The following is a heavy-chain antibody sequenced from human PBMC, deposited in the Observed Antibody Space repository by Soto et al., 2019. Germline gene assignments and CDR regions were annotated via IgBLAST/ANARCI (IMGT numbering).Heavy chain of an antibody. CDR1: GFSLSTSGVG. CDR3: AHNRAPDWLRYFDWTTSPDNWFDP. CDR2: IYWDDDK. Sequence: QITLKESGPTLVKPTQTLTLTCTFSGFSLSTSGVGVGWIRQPPGKALEWLALIYWDDDKRYSPSLKSRLTITKDTSKNQVVLTMTNMDPVDTATYYCAHNRAPDWLRYFDWTTSPDNWFDPWGQGTLVTVSS. D-gene: IGHD3-9*01. J-gene: IGHJ5*02. V-gene: IGHV2-5*02.